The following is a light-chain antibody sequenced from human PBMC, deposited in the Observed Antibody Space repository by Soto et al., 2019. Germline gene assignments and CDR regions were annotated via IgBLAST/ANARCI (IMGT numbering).Light chain of an antibody. J-gene: IGKJ1*01. Sequence: DIQMTPSPSSLSASVGDRVTITCRASQSINNCLSWFQQKPGQAPKLLIYAASSLQSGVPSRFSGSGSGTDFILTIDSLQPEDFATYYCQQTYIAPATFGQGTKVGVK. CDR1: QSINNC. CDR3: QQTYIAPAT. CDR2: AAS. V-gene: IGKV1-39*01.